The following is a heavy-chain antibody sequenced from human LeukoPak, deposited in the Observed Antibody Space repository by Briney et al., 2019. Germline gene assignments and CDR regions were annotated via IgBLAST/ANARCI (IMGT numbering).Heavy chain of an antibody. V-gene: IGHV4-59*08. J-gene: IGHJ4*02. D-gene: IGHD1-1*01. CDR2: IYYSGTT. CDR1: GGSISSYY. Sequence: PSETQSLTCTVSGGSISSYYWSWIRQPPGKGLEWIGYIYYSGTTNYNPSLKSRVTISVDTSKNQFSLKLSSVTAADTAVYYCARQRTPGTIAYWGQGTLVTVSS. CDR3: ARQRTPGTIAY.